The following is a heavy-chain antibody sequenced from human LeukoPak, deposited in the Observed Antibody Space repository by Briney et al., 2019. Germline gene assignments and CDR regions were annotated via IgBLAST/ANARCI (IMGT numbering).Heavy chain of an antibody. D-gene: IGHD3-22*01. J-gene: IGHJ4*02. CDR1: GFSLSTSGVR. CDR3: ARRTGGYDSSGYLDY. V-gene: IGHV2-70*04. CDR2: IDWDDDK. Sequence: ASGPALVKPTQTLTLTCTFSGFSLSTSGVRVSWIRQPPGKALEWLARIDWDDDKFYSTSLKTRLTISKDTSKNQVVLTMTNMDPVDTATYYCARRTGGYDSSGYLDYWGQGTRVTVSS.